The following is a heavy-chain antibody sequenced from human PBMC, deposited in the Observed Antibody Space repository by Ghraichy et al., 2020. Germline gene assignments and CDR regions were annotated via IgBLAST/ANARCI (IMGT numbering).Heavy chain of an antibody. D-gene: IGHD3-16*01. J-gene: IGHJ6*03. Sequence: GGSLRLSCAASGFTFSDYYMSWIRQAPGKGLEWVSYISSSSSYTNYADSVKGRFTISRDNAKNSLYLQMNSLRAEDTAVYYCARAFGDYYYYMDVWGKGTTVTVSS. CDR3: ARAFGDYYYYMDV. CDR2: ISSSSSYT. V-gene: IGHV3-11*06. CDR1: GFTFSDYY.